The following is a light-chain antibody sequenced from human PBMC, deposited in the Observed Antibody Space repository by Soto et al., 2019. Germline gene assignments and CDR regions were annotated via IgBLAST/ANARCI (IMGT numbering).Light chain of an antibody. CDR1: SSNIGSNY. CDR3: AAWDDSLSGWV. V-gene: IGLV1-47*01. Sequence: QSVLTQPPSASGTPGQRVTISCSGSSSNIGSNYVYWYQQLPGTAPKLLIYRNNQRPSGVPDRFSGSKSGTSTSLAISGLRADDEADYHCAAWDDSLSGWVFGGGTKLTVL. CDR2: RNN. J-gene: IGLJ3*02.